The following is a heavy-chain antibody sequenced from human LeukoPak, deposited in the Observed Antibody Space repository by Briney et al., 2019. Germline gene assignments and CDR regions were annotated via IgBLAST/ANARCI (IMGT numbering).Heavy chain of an antibody. CDR1: GFTFSSYV. Sequence: PGGSLRLSCAASGFTFSSYVMHWVRQAPGKGLEWVAVIWHDGKNKYYADSVKGRFTISRDNSKNTLYLQMNSLRAEDTAVYYCARDPSSGWYWDYWGQGTLVTVSS. V-gene: IGHV3-33*01. CDR2: IWHDGKNK. D-gene: IGHD6-19*01. CDR3: ARDPSSGWYWDY. J-gene: IGHJ4*02.